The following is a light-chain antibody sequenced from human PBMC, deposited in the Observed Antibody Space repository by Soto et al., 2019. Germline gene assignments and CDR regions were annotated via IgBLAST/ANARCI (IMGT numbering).Light chain of an antibody. V-gene: IGKV1-5*01. Sequence: IQMTQSPSSLSASVGDRVTITCRASQGISTWLAWYQQKPGTAPKLLIYDASSLESGVPSRFSGSGSGAEFTLTISSLQPDDFATYYCQQYNSYSLTFGQGTRLEIK. CDR1: QGISTW. J-gene: IGKJ5*01. CDR3: QQYNSYSLT. CDR2: DAS.